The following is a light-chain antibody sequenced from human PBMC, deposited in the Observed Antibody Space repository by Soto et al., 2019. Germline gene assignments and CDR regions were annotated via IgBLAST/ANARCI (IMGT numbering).Light chain of an antibody. V-gene: IGLV6-57*04. Sequence: NFMLTQPHSVSESPGKTVTISCTRSSGSIASNFVQWYQQRPGSAPTTVIYEDNQRPSGVPDRFSGSIDSSSNSASLTISGLKPEDEADYYCQSYDSTSWVFGGGTTLTV. J-gene: IGLJ3*02. CDR3: QSYDSTSWV. CDR2: EDN. CDR1: SGSIASNF.